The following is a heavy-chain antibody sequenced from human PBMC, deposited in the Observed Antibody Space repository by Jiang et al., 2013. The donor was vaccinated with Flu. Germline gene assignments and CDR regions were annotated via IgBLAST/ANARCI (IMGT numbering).Heavy chain of an antibody. V-gene: IGHV4-59*01. Sequence: GSGLVKPSETLSLTCTVSGGSISSYYWSWIRQPPGKGLEWIGYIYYSGSTNYNPSLKSRVTISVDTSKNQFSLKLSSVTAADTAVYYCARMKPMNYRRWVPTQFDYWGQGTLVTVSS. CDR2: IYYSGST. J-gene: IGHJ4*02. D-gene: IGHD1-7*01. CDR1: GGSISSYY. CDR3: ARMKPMNYRRWVPTQFDY.